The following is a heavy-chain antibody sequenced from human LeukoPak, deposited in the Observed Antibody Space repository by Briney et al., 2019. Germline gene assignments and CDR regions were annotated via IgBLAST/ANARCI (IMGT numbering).Heavy chain of an antibody. J-gene: IGHJ4*02. D-gene: IGHD6-19*01. CDR3: ARSSIAVADTIGYFDY. CDR1: GGSISSYY. CDR2: IYYSGST. Sequence: SETLSLTCTVSGGSISSYYWSWIRQPPGKGLEWIGYIYYSGSTNYNPSLKSRVTISVDTSKNQFSLKLSSVTAADTAVYYCARSSIAVADTIGYFDYWGQGTLVTVSS. V-gene: IGHV4-59*01.